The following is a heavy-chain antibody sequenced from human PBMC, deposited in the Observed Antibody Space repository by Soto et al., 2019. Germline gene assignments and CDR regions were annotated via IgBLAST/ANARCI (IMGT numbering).Heavy chain of an antibody. CDR3: ARGPTGWYGYDY. Sequence: EVQLVESGGGLVQPGGSLRLSCAASGFTFSSSWMHWVRQAPGKGLVWVSRIYSDGSRTNYAYSVQGRFTISRDNAKNTLYLQMNSLRAEDTALYYCARGPTGWYGYDYWGQGTLVTVSS. D-gene: IGHD6-19*01. CDR1: GFTFSSSW. J-gene: IGHJ4*02. V-gene: IGHV3-74*01. CDR2: IYSDGSRT.